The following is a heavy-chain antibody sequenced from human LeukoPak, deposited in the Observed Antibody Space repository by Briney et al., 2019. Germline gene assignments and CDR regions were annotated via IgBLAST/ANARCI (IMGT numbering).Heavy chain of an antibody. D-gene: IGHD6-19*01. V-gene: IGHV1-18*01. CDR2: ISPYNDNT. Sequence: ASVKVSCKASGYTFSTYGISWVRQAPGQGLEWMGWISPYNDNTEYAQKFQGRVAMTTDTSTSTVYMELRGLRSDDTAMYYCAKDPPHSSGPNSPCFEFWGQGTLVTVSS. J-gene: IGHJ4*02. CDR3: AKDPPHSSGPNSPCFEF. CDR1: GYTFSTYG.